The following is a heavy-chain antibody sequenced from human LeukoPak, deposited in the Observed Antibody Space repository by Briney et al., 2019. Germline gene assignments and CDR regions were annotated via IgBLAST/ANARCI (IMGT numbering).Heavy chain of an antibody. CDR1: GYTFSNYA. V-gene: IGHV3-23*01. CDR2: ISDSGGTT. J-gene: IGHJ4*02. CDR3: AKDYSSGWYAYYFDS. D-gene: IGHD6-19*01. Sequence: GGSLRLSCAASGYTFSNYAMSWVRQAPGKGLEWVSGISDSGGTTFYADSLKGRFTISRDNSKNTLYLQMISLKADDTAVYYCAKDYSSGWYAYYFDSWGQGTLVSVSS.